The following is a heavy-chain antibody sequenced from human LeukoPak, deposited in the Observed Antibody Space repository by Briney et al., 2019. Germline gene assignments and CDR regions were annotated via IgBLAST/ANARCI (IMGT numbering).Heavy chain of an antibody. V-gene: IGHV3-9*01. Sequence: PGRSLRLSCAASGFTFDDYAMHWVRQAPGKGLEWVSGISWNSGSIGYAHSVKGRFTIPRDNAKNSLYLQMNSLRAEDTGFFYCSKDKGGKGLGSYYAFYIWGQGTMVTVSS. CDR1: GFTFDDYA. D-gene: IGHD3-10*01. CDR3: SKDKGGKGLGSYYAFYI. J-gene: IGHJ3*02. CDR2: ISWNSGSI.